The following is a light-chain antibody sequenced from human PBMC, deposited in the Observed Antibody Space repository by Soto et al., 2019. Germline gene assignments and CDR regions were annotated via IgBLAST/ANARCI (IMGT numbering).Light chain of an antibody. Sequence: QSVLTQPASVSGSPGQSITISCTGTSSDVGDNNYVSWYQQHPGKAPKLMIYDVTHRPSGISNRFSSSKSGNTASLTISGLQAEDEADYYCSSYTSSSTLYVFGTGTKLTVL. CDR1: SSDVGDNNY. V-gene: IGLV2-14*01. J-gene: IGLJ1*01. CDR2: DVT. CDR3: SSYTSSSTLYV.